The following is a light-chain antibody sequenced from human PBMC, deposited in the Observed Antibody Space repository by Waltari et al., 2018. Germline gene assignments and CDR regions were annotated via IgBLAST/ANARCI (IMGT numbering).Light chain of an antibody. CDR2: GNT. Sequence: QSVLTQPPSVSGAPGQRVTISCTGSSTNIGAGHDVHWYQDFPGAAPKLLIYGNTHRPSGVPDRFSGSKSGTSASLAITGLQAEDEAHYYCQSFDTSLSGGVVFGGGTKVTVL. J-gene: IGLJ2*01. CDR3: QSFDTSLSGGVV. CDR1: STNIGAGHD. V-gene: IGLV1-40*01.